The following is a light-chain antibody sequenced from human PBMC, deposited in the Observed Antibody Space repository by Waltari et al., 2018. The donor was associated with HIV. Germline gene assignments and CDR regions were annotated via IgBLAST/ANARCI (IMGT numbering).Light chain of an antibody. J-gene: IGKJ3*01. CDR3: QQYGGSPLFT. Sequence: EIVLTQSPGTLSLSPGDRATLSCTPSQSVDSGQLAWYQHKPGQAPRLLIHGASDRATGVPDRFSAWGSGTNFTLAISGRETEDFAVYYCQQYGGSPLFTFGPGT. CDR1: QSVDSGQ. CDR2: GAS. V-gene: IGKV3-20*01.